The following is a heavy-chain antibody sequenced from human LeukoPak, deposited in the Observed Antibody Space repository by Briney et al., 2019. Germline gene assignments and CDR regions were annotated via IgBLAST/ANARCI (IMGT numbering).Heavy chain of an antibody. CDR3: ARGRRYSLGLDI. CDR1: GGSISSYY. D-gene: IGHD2-21*01. CDR2: THYSGST. V-gene: IGHV4-59*01. J-gene: IGHJ3*02. Sequence: SETLSLTCTVSGGSISSYYWSWLRQSPGKGLEYIGYTHYSGSTNYNPSLKSRVTISLDTSGNQFSLKLSSVTAADTAVYYCARGRRYSLGLDIWGQGTMVTVSS.